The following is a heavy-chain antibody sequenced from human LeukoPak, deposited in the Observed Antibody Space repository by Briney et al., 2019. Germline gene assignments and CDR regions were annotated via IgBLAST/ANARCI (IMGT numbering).Heavy chain of an antibody. J-gene: IGHJ4*02. Sequence: ASVKVSCTTSGYAFTDYYMHWVRQAPGQGLEWMGWINPKSGGTIYAQNFQGRVTLTRDMSVSTVYMELSRLRSDDTAVYYCARSFDYWGQGTLVTVSS. CDR3: ARSFDY. CDR2: INPKSGGT. V-gene: IGHV1-2*02. CDR1: GYAFTDYY.